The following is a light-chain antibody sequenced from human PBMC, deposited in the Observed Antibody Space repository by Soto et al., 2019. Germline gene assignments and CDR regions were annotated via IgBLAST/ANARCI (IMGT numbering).Light chain of an antibody. CDR3: QQYNRYSSFT. V-gene: IGKV1-5*01. CDR2: DAS. CDR1: QSISGW. Sequence: DIQMTQSPSTLSASIGDRVTITCRASQSISGWLAWYQQKPGKAPKLLIYDASNLESGVPSRFSGSGSGTEFTLTNSSLQPDDFATYCCQQYNRYSSFTFGQGTNLEIK. J-gene: IGKJ2*01.